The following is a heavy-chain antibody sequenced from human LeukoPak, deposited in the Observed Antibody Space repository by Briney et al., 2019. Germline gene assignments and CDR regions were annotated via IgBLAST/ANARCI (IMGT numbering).Heavy chain of an antibody. V-gene: IGHV4-34*01. Sequence: PSETLSLTCAVYGGSFSGYYWSWIRRPPGKGLEWIGEINHSGSTYYNPSLKSRVTISVDTSKNQFSLKLSSVTAADTAVYYCARDPSLFDYWGQGTLVTVSS. CDR2: INHSGST. J-gene: IGHJ4*02. CDR3: ARDPSLFDY. CDR1: GGSFSGYY.